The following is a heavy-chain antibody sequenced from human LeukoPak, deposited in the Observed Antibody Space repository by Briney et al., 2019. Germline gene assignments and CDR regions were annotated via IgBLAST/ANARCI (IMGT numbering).Heavy chain of an antibody. J-gene: IGHJ6*02. D-gene: IGHD2-15*01. Sequence: SVKVSCKASGGTFSSYAISWVRQAPGQGLEWMGGIIPIFGTANYAQKFQGRVTITADESTSTAYMELSSLRSEDTAVYYCAASAEIYRSGGSCYTFLAWGQGTTVTVSS. CDR3: AASAEIYRSGGSCYTFLA. CDR1: GGTFSSYA. CDR2: IIPIFGTA. V-gene: IGHV1-69*13.